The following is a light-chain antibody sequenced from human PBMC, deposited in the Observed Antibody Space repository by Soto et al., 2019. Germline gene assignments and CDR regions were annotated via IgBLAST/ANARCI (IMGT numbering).Light chain of an antibody. Sequence: HSALTQPASVSGSPGQSITISCTRTSSDVGSYNFVSWYQQHPGKVPKVMIYEVSKRPSGVSDRFSGSKSGNTASLTISGLQAEDEADYYCCADAGRSTYVFGTGNKVTVL. CDR2: EVS. CDR1: SSDVGSYNF. CDR3: CADAGRSTYV. V-gene: IGLV2-23*02. J-gene: IGLJ1*01.